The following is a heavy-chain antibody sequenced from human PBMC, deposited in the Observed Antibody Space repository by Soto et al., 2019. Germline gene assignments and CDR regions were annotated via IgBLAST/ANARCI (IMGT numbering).Heavy chain of an antibody. CDR3: ARGGGHDLDY. J-gene: IGHJ4*02. CDR2: INRDGGEE. Sequence: GGSLRLSCAASGGLFSSLWMSWVRQAPGKGLEWVAIINRDGGEEYYLDSVKGRFTISRDNAKNSLYLQMNSLRVEDTAVYYCARGGGHDLDYWGPGTLVTVSS. D-gene: IGHD3-16*01. CDR1: GGLFSSLW. V-gene: IGHV3-7*05.